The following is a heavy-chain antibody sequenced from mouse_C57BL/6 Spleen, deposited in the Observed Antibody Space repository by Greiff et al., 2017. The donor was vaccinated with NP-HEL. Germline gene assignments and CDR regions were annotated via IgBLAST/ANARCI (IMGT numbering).Heavy chain of an antibody. V-gene: IGHV1-80*01. CDR2: IYPGDGDT. D-gene: IGHD1-1*01. Sequence: VQLQQSGAELVKPGASVKISCKASGYAFSSYWMNWVKQRPGKGLEWIGQIYPGDGDTNYNGKFKGKATLTADKSSSTAYMQLSSLTAEDSAVYFCARRTTDYAMDYWGQGTSVTVSS. CDR3: ARRTTDYAMDY. CDR1: GYAFSSYW. J-gene: IGHJ4*01.